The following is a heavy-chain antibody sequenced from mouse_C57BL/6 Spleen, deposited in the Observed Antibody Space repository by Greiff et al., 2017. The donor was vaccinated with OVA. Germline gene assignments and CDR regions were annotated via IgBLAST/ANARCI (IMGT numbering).Heavy chain of an antibody. CDR2: IRNKANNHAT. D-gene: IGHD4-1*01. CDR3: TRLGRFPYWYFDV. V-gene: IGHV6-6*01. Sequence: EVKLVESGGGLVQPGGSMKLSCAASGFTFSDAWMDWVRQSPEKGLEWVAEIRNKANNHATYYAESVKGRFTISRDDSKSSVYLQMNSLRAEDTGIYYCTRLGRFPYWYFDVWGTGTTVTVSS. J-gene: IGHJ1*03. CDR1: GFTFSDAW.